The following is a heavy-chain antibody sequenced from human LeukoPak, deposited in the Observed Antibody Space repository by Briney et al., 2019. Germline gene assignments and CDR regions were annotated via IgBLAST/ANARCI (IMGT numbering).Heavy chain of an antibody. CDR2: ISSSGSTI. D-gene: IGHD3-22*01. Sequence: GGSLRLSCAASGFTFSSYEMNWVRQAPGRGLEWVSYISSSGSTIYYADSVKGRFTISRDNAKNSLYLQMNSLRAEDTAVYYCARWDSSGYLVRVNYYYGMDVWGQGTTVTVSS. V-gene: IGHV3-48*03. J-gene: IGHJ6*02. CDR3: ARWDSSGYLVRVNYYYGMDV. CDR1: GFTFSSYE.